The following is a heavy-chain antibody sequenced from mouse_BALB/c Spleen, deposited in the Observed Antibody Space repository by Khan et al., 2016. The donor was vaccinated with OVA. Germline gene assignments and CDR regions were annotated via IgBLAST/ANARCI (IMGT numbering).Heavy chain of an antibody. V-gene: IGHV2-6*02. Sequence: VKLKESGPGLVTPSQSLSITCTVSGFSLTTYGVHWVRQPPGKGLEWLVVIWSDGSTNYNSVLKSRLSISKDNSKRQVFLKMNSLQTDDTAMYYCARWFDGYSSLYAMDYWGQGTSVTVSS. CDR3: ARWFDGYSSLYAMDY. D-gene: IGHD2-3*01. CDR1: GFSLTTYG. J-gene: IGHJ4*01. CDR2: IWSDGST.